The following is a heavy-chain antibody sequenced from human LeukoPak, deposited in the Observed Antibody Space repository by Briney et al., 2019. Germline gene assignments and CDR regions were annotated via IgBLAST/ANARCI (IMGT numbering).Heavy chain of an antibody. V-gene: IGHV4-59*08. Sequence: SETLSLTCAVSGGSISSYYWSWIRQPPGKGLEWVGYIYYSGSTNYNPSLKSRVTISGDTSKNQFSLKLSSVTAADTAVYYCARQVGLYYFDYWGQGTLVTVSS. CDR2: IYYSGST. D-gene: IGHD1-26*01. CDR1: GGSISSYY. CDR3: ARQVGLYYFDY. J-gene: IGHJ4*02.